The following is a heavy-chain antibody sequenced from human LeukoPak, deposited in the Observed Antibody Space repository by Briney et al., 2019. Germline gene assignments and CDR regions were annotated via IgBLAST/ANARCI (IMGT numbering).Heavy chain of an antibody. J-gene: IGHJ4*02. CDR1: GGSISSDDYY. CDR3: ARGGTLFTFFDS. D-gene: IGHD2/OR15-2a*01. Sequence: PSETLSLTCTESGGSISSDDYYWNWIRQPAGRGLEWIGRIYTTGNTMYNPSLESRVSMSIDTSKNQVSLKVKPVTAADTAVYYCARGGTLFTFFDSWGQGTLVTVSS. V-gene: IGHV4-61*02. CDR2: IYTTGNT.